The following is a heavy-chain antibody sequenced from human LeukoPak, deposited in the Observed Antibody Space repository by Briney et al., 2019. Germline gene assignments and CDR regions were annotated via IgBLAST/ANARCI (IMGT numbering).Heavy chain of an antibody. CDR1: GYTFTNFA. CDR3: GRGEWLLQD. D-gene: IGHD3-22*01. Sequence: GASVKVSCKASGYTFTNFAMNWVRQAPGQGLEWMGWVNTNAGNPTYAQGFTGRFVFSLDTSVSTAYLQITSLKAEDTAVYYCGRGEWLLQDWGQGTLVTVSS. V-gene: IGHV7-4-1*02. J-gene: IGHJ4*02. CDR2: VNTNAGNP.